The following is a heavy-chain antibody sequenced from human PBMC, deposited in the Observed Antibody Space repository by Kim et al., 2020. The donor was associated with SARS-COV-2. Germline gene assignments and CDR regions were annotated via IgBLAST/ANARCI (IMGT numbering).Heavy chain of an antibody. V-gene: IGHV4-31*03. J-gene: IGHJ4*02. CDR2: IYYSGST. Sequence: SETLSLTCTVSGGSISSGGYYWSWIRQHPGKGLEWIGYIYYSGSTYYNPSLKSRVTISVDTSKNQFSLKLSSVTAADTAVYYCARVRGYSGSRYFDYWGQGTLVTVSS. CDR1: GGSISSGGYY. D-gene: IGHD5-12*01. CDR3: ARVRGYSGSRYFDY.